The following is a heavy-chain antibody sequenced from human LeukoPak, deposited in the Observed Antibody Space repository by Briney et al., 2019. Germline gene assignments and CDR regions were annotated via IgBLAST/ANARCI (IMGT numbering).Heavy chain of an antibody. CDR1: GYSLSSGYY. D-gene: IGHD2-2*01. CDR3: ARDALYCSSTSCYRYWCFDL. Sequence: SETLSLTCTVSGYSLSSGYYWGWIRQPPGKGLEWIGRIYTSGSTNYNPSLKSRVTMSVDTSKNQFSLKLSSVTAADTAVYYCARDALYCSSTSCYRYWCFDLWGRGTLVTVSS. CDR2: IYTSGST. J-gene: IGHJ2*01. V-gene: IGHV4-38-2*02.